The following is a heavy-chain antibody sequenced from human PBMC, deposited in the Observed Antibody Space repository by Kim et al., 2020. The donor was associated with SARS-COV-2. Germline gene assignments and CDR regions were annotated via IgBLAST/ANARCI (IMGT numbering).Heavy chain of an antibody. J-gene: IGHJ4*02. V-gene: IGHV4-34*01. CDR2: INHSGST. CDR3: ARGLAWELPYYFDY. D-gene: IGHD1-26*01. CDR1: GGSFSGYY. Sequence: SETLSLTCAVYGGSFSGYYWSWIRQPPGKGLEWIGEINHSGSTNYNPSLKSRVTISVDTSKNQFSLKLSSVTAADTAVYYCARGLAWELPYYFDYWGQGTLVTVSS.